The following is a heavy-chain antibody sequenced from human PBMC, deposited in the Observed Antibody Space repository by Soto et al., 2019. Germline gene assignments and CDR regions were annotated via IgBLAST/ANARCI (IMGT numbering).Heavy chain of an antibody. CDR2: IYYSGST. J-gene: IGHJ4*02. D-gene: IGHD6-13*01. CDR3: ARGSGIAAADLGNFDY. CDR1: GGSISSGGYY. Sequence: SETLSLTCTVSGGSISSGGYYWSWIRQHPGKGLEWIGYIYYSGSTYYNPSLKSRVTISVDTSKNQFSLKLSSVTAADTAVYYCARGSGIAAADLGNFDYWGQGTLVTVSS. V-gene: IGHV4-31*03.